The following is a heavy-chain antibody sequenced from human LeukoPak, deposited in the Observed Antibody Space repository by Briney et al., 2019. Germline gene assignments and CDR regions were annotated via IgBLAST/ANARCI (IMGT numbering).Heavy chain of an antibody. CDR3: AREEHGYDY. CDR1: GFTFSSYA. J-gene: IGHJ4*02. D-gene: IGHD6-13*01. V-gene: IGHV3-30-3*01. CDR2: ISYDGSNK. Sequence: PGGSLRLSCAATGFTFSSYAMHWVRQAPGKGLEWVAVISYDGSNKYYADSVKGRFTISRDNSKNTLYLQMNSLRAEDTAVYYCAREEHGYDYWGQGTLVTVSS.